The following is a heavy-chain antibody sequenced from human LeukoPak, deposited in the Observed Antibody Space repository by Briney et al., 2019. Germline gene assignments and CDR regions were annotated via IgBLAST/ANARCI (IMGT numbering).Heavy chain of an antibody. CDR2: IYPGDSDT. CDR1: GYSFTSYW. D-gene: IGHD2-15*01. CDR3: ARPYCSGGSCYSFDY. V-gene: IGHV5-51*01. J-gene: IGHJ4*02. Sequence: MTGESLKISCKGSGYSFTSYWIGWVRQMPGKGLEWMGIIYPGDSDTRYSPSFQGQVTISADKSISTAYLQWSSLKASDTAMYYCARPYCSGGSCYSFDYWGQGTLVTVSS.